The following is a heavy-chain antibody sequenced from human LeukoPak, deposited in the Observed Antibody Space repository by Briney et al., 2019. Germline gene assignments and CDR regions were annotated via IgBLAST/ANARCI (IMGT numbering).Heavy chain of an antibody. CDR2: IWYDGSNK. CDR3: ARGVKGYYDSSGYYHYYYGMDV. V-gene: IGHV3-33*08. CDR1: GITLSNYG. J-gene: IGHJ6*02. D-gene: IGHD3-22*01. Sequence: GGSLRLSCAVSGITLSNYGMHWVRQAPGKGLGWVAVIWYDGSNKYYADSVKGRFTISRDNSKNTLYLQMNSLRAEDTAVYYCARGVKGYYDSSGYYHYYYGMDVWGQGTTVTVSS.